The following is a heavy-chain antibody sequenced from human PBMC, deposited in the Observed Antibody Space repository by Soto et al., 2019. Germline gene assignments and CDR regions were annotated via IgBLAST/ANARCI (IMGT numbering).Heavy chain of an antibody. V-gene: IGHV4-30-2*01. CDR3: ARGSGYYDSSGYYYLNDAFDI. CDR2: IYHSGST. J-gene: IGHJ3*02. Sequence: SETLSLTCAVSGGSISSGIYSWSWIRQPPGKGLEWIGFIYHSGSTYYNPSLKSRVTISVDRSKNQFSLKLSSVTAADTAVYYCARGSGYYDSSGYYYLNDAFDIWGQGTMVTVSS. CDR1: GGSISSGIYS. D-gene: IGHD3-22*01.